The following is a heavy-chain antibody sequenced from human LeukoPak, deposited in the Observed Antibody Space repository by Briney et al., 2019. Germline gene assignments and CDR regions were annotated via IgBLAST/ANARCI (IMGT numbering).Heavy chain of an antibody. CDR1: GFTFSSYE. Sequence: GGSLRLSCAASGFTFSSYEMNWVRQAPGKGLEWVSYISSSGSTIYYADSVKGRFTISRDNAKNSLYLQMNSLRAEDTAVYYCARLGIAQRWGLDYYMDVWGKGTTVTISS. CDR2: ISSSGSTI. J-gene: IGHJ6*03. CDR3: ARLGIAQRWGLDYYMDV. D-gene: IGHD6-13*01. V-gene: IGHV3-48*03.